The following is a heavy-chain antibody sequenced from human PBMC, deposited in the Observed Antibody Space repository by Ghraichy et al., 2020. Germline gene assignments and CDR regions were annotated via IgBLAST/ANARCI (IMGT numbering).Heavy chain of an antibody. CDR1: GFTFSSYA. D-gene: IGHD2-8*01. CDR3: AQERNGVLYS. V-gene: IGHV3-23*01. J-gene: IGHJ5*02. CDR2: ITNDGGTT. Sequence: GGSLRLSCAASGFTFSSYAMSWVRQAPGKGLEWVSLITNDGGTTHADSVKGRFTTSRDNSKKTFDLQMNSLRDEDTAVYHCAQERNGVLYSWGQGTLVTVSA.